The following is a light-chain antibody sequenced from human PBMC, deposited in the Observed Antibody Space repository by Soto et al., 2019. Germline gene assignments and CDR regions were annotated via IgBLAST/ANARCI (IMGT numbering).Light chain of an antibody. CDR1: SSDVGGYTY. V-gene: IGLV2-14*01. Sequence: QSVLTQPAAVSGSPAQSITISCTGTSSDVGGYTYVSWYQQRPGKAPELMIFEVSNRPSGVSNRFSGSKSGNTASLTISGLQAEDEADYYCTSYTSSRTPYVFGTGTKVTVL. J-gene: IGLJ1*01. CDR2: EVS. CDR3: TSYTSSRTPYV.